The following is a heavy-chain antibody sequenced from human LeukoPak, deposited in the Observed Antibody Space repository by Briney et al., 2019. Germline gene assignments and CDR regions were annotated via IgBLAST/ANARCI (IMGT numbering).Heavy chain of an antibody. CDR3: AKNFQFFYMDV. J-gene: IGHJ6*03. V-gene: IGHV3-30*02. CDR1: GFTFSSYA. CDR2: IRYDGSNK. Sequence: GGPLRLSCAAPGFTFSSYAMHWVRQAPGKGLEGVAFIRYDGSNKYYAESAKGRFTISRDNSKNTGYLQMSSLRAEDTALYYCAKNFQFFYMDVWGKGTTVTVSS.